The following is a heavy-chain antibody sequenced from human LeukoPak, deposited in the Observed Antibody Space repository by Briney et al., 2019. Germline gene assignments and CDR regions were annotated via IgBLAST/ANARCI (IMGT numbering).Heavy chain of an antibody. CDR3: ARVGYYGDYDY. Sequence: SETLSLTCTVSGGSISSYYWSWIRQPPGKGLEWIGYIYYSGSTNYNPSLKSRVTISVDTSKNQFSLKLSSVTAADTAVYYCARVGYYGDYDYWGQGTLVTVSS. D-gene: IGHD4-17*01. CDR1: GGSISSYY. V-gene: IGHV4-59*01. CDR2: IYYSGST. J-gene: IGHJ4*02.